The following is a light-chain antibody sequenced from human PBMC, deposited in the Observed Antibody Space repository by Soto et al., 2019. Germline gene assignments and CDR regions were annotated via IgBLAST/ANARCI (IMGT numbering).Light chain of an antibody. CDR1: QSISSW. Sequence: DLPMTQSPSTLSASVGARVTITCRASQSISSWLAWYQQKPGKAPKLLIYDASSLESGVPSRFSGSGSGTEFTLTISSLQPDDFATYYCQQYNSYSITFGQGTRLEIK. CDR3: QQYNSYSIT. J-gene: IGKJ5*01. V-gene: IGKV1-5*01. CDR2: DAS.